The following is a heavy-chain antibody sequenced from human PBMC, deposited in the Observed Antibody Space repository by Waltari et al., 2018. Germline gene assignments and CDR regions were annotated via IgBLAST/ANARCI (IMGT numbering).Heavy chain of an antibody. CDR2: IYSGGST. CDR3: ARQRGYCGSTSCYPTYFDY. J-gene: IGHJ4*02. D-gene: IGHD2-2*01. Sequence: EVQLVESGGGLIQPGGSLRLSCAASGFTVSSHSMSWVPQAPGKGLEWVSVIYSGGSTYYADSVKGRFTISRDPSKNTLYLQMNSLRADDTAVYYCARQRGYCGSTSCYPTYFDYWGQGTLVTVSS. V-gene: IGHV3-53*01. CDR1: GFTVSSHS.